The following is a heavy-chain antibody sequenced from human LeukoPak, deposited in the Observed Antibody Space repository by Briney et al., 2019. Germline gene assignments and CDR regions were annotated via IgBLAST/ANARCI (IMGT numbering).Heavy chain of an antibody. J-gene: IGHJ4*02. D-gene: IGHD3-3*01. V-gene: IGHV3-15*01. CDR3: TTDLGDDFWSGYYSPDY. CDR2: IKSKTDGGTT. CDR1: GFTFRNAW. Sequence: PGGSLRHSCAASGFTFRNAWMSWVRQAPGKGRAWVDRIKSKTDGGTTDYAAPVKGRVTISRDDSKNTLYLQMNSLKTEDTAVYYCTTDLGDDFWSGYYSPDYWGQGTLVTVSS.